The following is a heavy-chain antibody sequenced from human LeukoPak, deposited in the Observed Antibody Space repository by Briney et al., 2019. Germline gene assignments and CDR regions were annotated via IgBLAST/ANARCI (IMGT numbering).Heavy chain of an antibody. CDR2: ISSSGSTI. CDR3: ATPLDYYDSSGYHQGGD. Sequence: PGGSLRLSCAASGFTFSDYYMSWIRQAPGKGLEWVSYISSSGSTIHYADSVKGRFTISRDNAKNSLYLQMNSLRAEDTAVYYCATPLDYYDSSGYHQGGDWGQGTLVTVSS. CDR1: GFTFSDYY. V-gene: IGHV3-11*01. J-gene: IGHJ4*02. D-gene: IGHD3-22*01.